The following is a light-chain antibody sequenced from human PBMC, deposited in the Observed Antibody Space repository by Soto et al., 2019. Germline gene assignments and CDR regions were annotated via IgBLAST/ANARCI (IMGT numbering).Light chain of an antibody. J-gene: IGLJ2*01. Sequence: QSVLTQPASVSGSPGQSITISCTGTSSDVGLYNYVSWYQQHPGKAPKLMIYDVSNRPSGVSDRFSGSKSGYTASLTISGLQAEDEADYYCSSFTSSSTLVVFGGGTQLTVL. CDR1: SSDVGLYNY. CDR3: SSFTSSSTLVV. CDR2: DVS. V-gene: IGLV2-14*01.